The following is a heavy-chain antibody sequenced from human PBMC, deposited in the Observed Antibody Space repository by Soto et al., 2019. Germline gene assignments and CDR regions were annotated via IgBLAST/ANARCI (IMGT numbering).Heavy chain of an antibody. J-gene: IGHJ4*02. D-gene: IGHD3-10*01. V-gene: IGHV1-18*01. CDR1: GYTFTSYC. CDR2: ISAYNGNT. Sequence: ASLKVSCKASGYTFTSYCISWVRLATGQGLEWMGWISAYNGNTNYAQKFQGRVTITADESTSTAYMELSSLRSEDTAVYYCATTPYYYGSGNLSYYFDYWGQGTLVTVSS. CDR3: ATTPYYYGSGNLSYYFDY.